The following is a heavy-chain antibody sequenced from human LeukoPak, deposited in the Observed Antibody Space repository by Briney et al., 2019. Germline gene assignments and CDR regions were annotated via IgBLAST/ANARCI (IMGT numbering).Heavy chain of an antibody. D-gene: IGHD2/OR15-2a*01. CDR3: ARGRDYCLDF. V-gene: IGHV3-48*02. CDR2: LDSTGSVT. Sequence: GGSLRLSCVVSGFTLSNYCMDSVRQAPGKWLEWISFLDSTGSVTWYADFVKGRFTISRDKARNSLYLQMNGLGDGDTAVYYCARGRDYCLDFWGRGTVVTVS. CDR1: GFTLSNYC. J-gene: IGHJ4*02.